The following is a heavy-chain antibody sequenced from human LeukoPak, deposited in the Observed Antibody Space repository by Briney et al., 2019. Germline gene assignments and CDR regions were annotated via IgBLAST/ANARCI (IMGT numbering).Heavy chain of an antibody. D-gene: IGHD1-26*01. CDR1: GYTLTELS. Sequence: ASVKVSCKVSGYTLTELSMHWVRQAPGKGREGMGGFDPENGETIYPQNFQGRVTVTEDTSTDTAYMQVSSLKSEDTAVYYCASVSGSYSYFDYWGQGTLVTVSS. J-gene: IGHJ4*02. V-gene: IGHV1-24*01. CDR3: ASVSGSYSYFDY. CDR2: FDPENGET.